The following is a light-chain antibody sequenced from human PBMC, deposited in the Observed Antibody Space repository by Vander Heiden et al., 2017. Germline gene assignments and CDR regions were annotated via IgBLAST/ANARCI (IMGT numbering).Light chain of an antibody. J-gene: IGKJ4*01. Sequence: EIVLTQSPASLSLSTGEISTLSCRASHSISNYLVWYQQKVGQAPRLLIYDASNRATGIPARFSGSGSGTDFTLTISSLEPDDFALYYCQQRNNWPLTFGGGTKVESK. CDR1: HSISNY. V-gene: IGKV3-11*01. CDR3: QQRNNWPLT. CDR2: DAS.